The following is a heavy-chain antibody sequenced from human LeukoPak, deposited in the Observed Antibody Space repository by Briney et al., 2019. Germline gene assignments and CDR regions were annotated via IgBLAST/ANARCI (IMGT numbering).Heavy chain of an antibody. D-gene: IGHD3-10*01. CDR1: GFTFSSFA. CDR3: TRFRGSGSSTLYSFDY. CDR2: ISGSGDAT. Sequence: GGSLRLSCAASGFTFSSFAMSWVRQAPGKGPEWVSGISGSGDATFYADSVKGRFTVSRDTSKNMLYLQMNSLRAEDTAVYYCTRFRGSGSSTLYSFDYWGQGSLVTVAP. J-gene: IGHJ4*02. V-gene: IGHV3-23*01.